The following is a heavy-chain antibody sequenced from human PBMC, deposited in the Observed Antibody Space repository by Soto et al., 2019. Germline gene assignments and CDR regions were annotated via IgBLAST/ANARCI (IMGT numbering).Heavy chain of an antibody. CDR1: GYTFTSYA. Sequence: GASVKVSCKASGYTFTSYAMHWVRQAPGQRLEWMGWINAGNGNTKYSQKFQGRVTITRDTSASTAYMELSSLRSEDTAVYYCARDLNPAYDYIWGSYRGKDAFDIWGQGTMVTVSS. V-gene: IGHV1-3*01. J-gene: IGHJ3*02. D-gene: IGHD3-16*02. CDR2: INAGNGNT. CDR3: ARDLNPAYDYIWGSYRGKDAFDI.